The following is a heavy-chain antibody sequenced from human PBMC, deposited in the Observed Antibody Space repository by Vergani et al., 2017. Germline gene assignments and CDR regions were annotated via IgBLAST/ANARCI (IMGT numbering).Heavy chain of an antibody. CDR2: IAYDGSNK. D-gene: IGHD6-6*01. CDR1: GFTFSSYA. V-gene: IGHV3-30-3*01. J-gene: IGHJ4*02. CDR3: ARVPAARPPPAYYFDY. Sequence: QVQLVESGGGVVQPGRSLRLSCAASGFTFSSYAMHWVRHAPGKGLEWVAVIAYDGSNKYYADSVKGRFTISRDNSKNTLYLQMNSLRAEDTAVYYCARVPAARPPPAYYFDYWGQGTLVTVSS.